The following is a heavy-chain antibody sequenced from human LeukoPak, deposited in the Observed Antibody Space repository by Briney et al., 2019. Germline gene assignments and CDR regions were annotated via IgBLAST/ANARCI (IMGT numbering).Heavy chain of an antibody. D-gene: IGHD1-26*01. CDR3: AKDAVGATGYFDY. CDR2: ISWNSGSL. Sequence: PGRSLRLSCAASGFTFDDYAMHWVRQAPGKGLEWVSGISWNSGSLGYADSVKGRFTISRDNAKNSLYLQMNSLRAEDTALYYCAKDAVGATGYFDYWGQGTLVTVSS. V-gene: IGHV3-9*01. CDR1: GFTFDDYA. J-gene: IGHJ4*02.